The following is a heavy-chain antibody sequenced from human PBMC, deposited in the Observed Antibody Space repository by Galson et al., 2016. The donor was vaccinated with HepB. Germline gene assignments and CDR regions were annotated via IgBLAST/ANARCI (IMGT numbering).Heavy chain of an antibody. D-gene: IGHD3-10*01. CDR2: IKEDGGEK. CDR3: ARDSGCSGRKGCYLDY. V-gene: IGHV3-7*01. Sequence: SLRLSCAASEFTFSHYWMTWVRQAPGTGLEYVATIKEDGGEKYYVDSVKGRFTISRDNAKNSLYLQMNSLRAEDTAMYYCARDSGCSGRKGCYLDYWCQGILVTVSS. J-gene: IGHJ4*02. CDR1: EFTFSHYW.